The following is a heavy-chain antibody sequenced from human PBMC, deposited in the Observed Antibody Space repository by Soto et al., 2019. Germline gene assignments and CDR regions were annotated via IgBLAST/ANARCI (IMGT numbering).Heavy chain of an antibody. CDR1: GFTFSNYN. V-gene: IGHV3-48*01. D-gene: IGHD6-19*01. CDR3: ARTRSGWSGFD. CDR2: ISNSGNTV. Sequence: EVQLVESGGGLVQPGGSLRLSCAASGFTFSNYNMNWVRQAPGKGLEWVSFISNSGNTVYHAESVKGRFTMSRDNARNSLFLQMNSLRAEDTAMYYCARTRSGWSGFDWGQGTLVTVSS. J-gene: IGHJ4*02.